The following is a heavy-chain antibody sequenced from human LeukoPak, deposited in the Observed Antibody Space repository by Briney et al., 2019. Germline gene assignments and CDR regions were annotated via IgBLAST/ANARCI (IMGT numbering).Heavy chain of an antibody. CDR1: GFTFSNYG. D-gene: IGHD3-22*01. CDR2: IKPDGSQK. J-gene: IGHJ4*02. V-gene: IGHV3-7*03. CDR3: ARAAYYYDSSGYYWGYYFDY. Sequence: PGGSLRLSCAPSGFTFSNYGMHWVRQAPGKGLEWVASIKPDGSQKDYVDSVKGRFTISRDNAKNSLYLQMNSLRAEDTALYYCARAAYYYDSSGYYWGYYFDYWGQGTLVTVSS.